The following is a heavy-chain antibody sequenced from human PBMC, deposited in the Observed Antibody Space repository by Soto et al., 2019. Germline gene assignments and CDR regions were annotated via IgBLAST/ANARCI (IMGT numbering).Heavy chain of an antibody. CDR2: IYYSGST. D-gene: IGHD1-26*01. Sequence: SETLSLTCTVSGGSISSGGYYWSWIRQRPGKGLEWIGYIYYSGSTYYNPSLKSRVTISVDTSKNQFSLRLSSVTAADTAVYFLLIHLRGSYYDDFRGQGSLVTVSS. CDR1: GGSISSGGYY. V-gene: IGHV4-31*03. J-gene: IGHJ4*02. CDR3: LIHLRGSYYDDF.